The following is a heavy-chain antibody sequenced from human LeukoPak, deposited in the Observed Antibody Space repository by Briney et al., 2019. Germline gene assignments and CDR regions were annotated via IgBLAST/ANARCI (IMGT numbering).Heavy chain of an antibody. CDR3: ARETSGIYSEY. D-gene: IGHD1-26*01. CDR2: ILKTGST. V-gene: IGHV4-31*03. Sequence: SQTLSLTCTVSGVSISTGGYYWSWIRQLPGKGLEWIGYILKTGSTYYNPSLGSRITISVDTSKNQFSLNLTSVTAADTAVYYCARETSGIYSEYWGQGILVTVSS. CDR1: GVSISTGGYY. J-gene: IGHJ4*02.